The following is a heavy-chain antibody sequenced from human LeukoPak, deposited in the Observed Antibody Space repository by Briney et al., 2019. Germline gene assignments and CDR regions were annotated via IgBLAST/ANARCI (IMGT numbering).Heavy chain of an antibody. Sequence: GGSLRLSCAASGFTFSSYAMSWVRQAPGKGLEWVSAISGSGGSTYYADSVKGRFTISRDNSKNTLYLQMNSLRAEDTAVYYCAKACGIVVVTAIDHWGQGTLVTVSS. J-gene: IGHJ4*02. V-gene: IGHV3-23*01. CDR3: AKACGIVVVTAIDH. CDR1: GFTFSSYA. D-gene: IGHD2-21*02. CDR2: ISGSGGST.